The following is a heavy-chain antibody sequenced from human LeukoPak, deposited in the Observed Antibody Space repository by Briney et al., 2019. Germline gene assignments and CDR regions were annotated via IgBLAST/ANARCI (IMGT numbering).Heavy chain of an antibody. CDR2: IYYSGGT. Sequence: SETLSLTCTVSGGSISSYYWSWIRQPPGKGLEWIGYIYYSGGTNYNPSLKSRVTISVDTSKNQFSLKLSSVTAADTAVYYCARDGYDILTGYYGLDPWGQGTLVTVSS. J-gene: IGHJ5*02. D-gene: IGHD3-9*01. CDR3: ARDGYDILTGYYGLDP. CDR1: GGSISSYY. V-gene: IGHV4-59*01.